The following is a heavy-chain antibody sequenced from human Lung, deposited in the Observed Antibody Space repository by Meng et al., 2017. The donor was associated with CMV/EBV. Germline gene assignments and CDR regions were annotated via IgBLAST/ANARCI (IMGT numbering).Heavy chain of an antibody. CDR3: ATDQQYSSSIY. Sequence: SETLSLXCTVSGDSISSSSYYWGWIRQPPGKGLEWIGSIYYSGSTNYNPSLKSRVTISIDTTKNQFSLKLSSVTAADTAVYFCATDQQYSSSIYWGQGTLVTLSS. D-gene: IGHD6-6*01. CDR1: GDSISSSSYY. CDR2: IYYSGST. J-gene: IGHJ4*02. V-gene: IGHV4-39*07.